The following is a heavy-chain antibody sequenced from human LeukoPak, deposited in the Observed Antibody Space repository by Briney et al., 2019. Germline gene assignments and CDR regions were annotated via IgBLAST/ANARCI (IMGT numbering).Heavy chain of an antibody. V-gene: IGHV3-23*01. D-gene: IGHD3-22*01. CDR1: GFTFSSYA. Sequence: HPGGSLRLSCAASGFTFSSYAMSWVRQAPGKGLEWVSSITSSGAATYYADSVKGRFTISRDNSDNTLYLQMNSLRAEDTAVYYCAKDRPNYYGSNGHYYTLNGDCWGQGTLVTVSS. CDR3: AKDRPNYYGSNGHYYTLNGDC. CDR2: ITSSGAAT. J-gene: IGHJ4*02.